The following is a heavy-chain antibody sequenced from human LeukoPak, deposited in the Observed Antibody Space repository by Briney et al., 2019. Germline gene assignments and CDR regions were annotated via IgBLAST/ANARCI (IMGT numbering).Heavy chain of an antibody. CDR1: GGSFSGYY. J-gene: IGHJ4*02. Sequence: SETLSLTCAVYGGSFSGYYWSWIRQPPGKGLEWIGEINHSGSTNYNPSLKSRVTISVDTSKNQFSLKLSSATAADTAVYYCARGPDWGQGTLVTVSS. CDR3: ARGPD. V-gene: IGHV4-34*01. CDR2: INHSGST.